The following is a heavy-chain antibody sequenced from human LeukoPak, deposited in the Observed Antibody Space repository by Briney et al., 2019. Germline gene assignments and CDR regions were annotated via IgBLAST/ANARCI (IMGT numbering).Heavy chain of an antibody. D-gene: IGHD3-16*01. V-gene: IGHV3-7*03. Sequence: RGSLRLSCAASVFTFRRYGMNWARQAPGKGRKGMGCINDNGNVNYHVNTLQGRFTISRDKAKNSLYLQMSNLRAEYTAVYFCARGGGLEVWGPGATVTV. CDR1: VFTFRRYG. CDR3: ARGGGLEV. CDR2: INDNGNVN. J-gene: IGHJ6*01.